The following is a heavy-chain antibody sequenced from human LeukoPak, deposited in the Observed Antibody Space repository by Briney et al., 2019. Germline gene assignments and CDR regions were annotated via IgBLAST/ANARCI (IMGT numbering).Heavy chain of an antibody. CDR1: GFTFSNYADYA. CDR3: ARVLAVRTSGWYTPNWFDP. CDR2: ICGNGACA. D-gene: IGHD6-19*01. Sequence: GGSLRLSCAASGFTFSNYADYAMTWVRQAPGKGLEWVSVICGNGACAFYADSVKGRFTISRDNSKNTVYLQMNSLRVEDTAVYHCARVLAVRTSGWYTPNWFDPWGQGTLVTVSS. V-gene: IGHV3-23*01. J-gene: IGHJ5*02.